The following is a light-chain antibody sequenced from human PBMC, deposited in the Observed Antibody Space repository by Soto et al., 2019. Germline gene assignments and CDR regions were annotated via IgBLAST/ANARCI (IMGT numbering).Light chain of an antibody. J-gene: IGKJ1*01. V-gene: IGKV1-5*03. CDR2: KAS. Sequence: DIQMTQSPSTLSAFVGDRVTITCRASQSINSWLAWYQQEPGKAPKLLIYKASSLASGVPSRFSGSGSGTEFTLTITSLQPDDFAPYYCQHYNSYPPWTFGQGTKVEIK. CDR3: QHYNSYPPWT. CDR1: QSINSW.